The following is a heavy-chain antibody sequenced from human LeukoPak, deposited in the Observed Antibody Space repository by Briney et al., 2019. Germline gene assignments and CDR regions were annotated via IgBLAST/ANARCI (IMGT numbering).Heavy chain of an antibody. CDR1: GGSTSSYY. CDR3: ARAPFLWYFDY. Sequence: SETLSLICSVSGGSTSSYYWSWIRQPPGKGLEWIGYIYYSGSTNYNPSLKSRVTISVDTSKNQFSLKLSSVTAADTAVYYCARAPFLWYFDYWGHGTLVTVSS. J-gene: IGHJ4*01. CDR2: IYYSGST. D-gene: IGHD2-21*01. V-gene: IGHV4-59*01.